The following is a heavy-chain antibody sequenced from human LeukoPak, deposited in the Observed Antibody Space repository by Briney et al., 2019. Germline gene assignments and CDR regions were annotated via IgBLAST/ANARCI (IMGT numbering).Heavy chain of an antibody. CDR1: GGSLSNYY. Sequence: PSGTLSLTCIVSGGSLSNYYWSWIRQPPGKGLEWIGYIYYRGSTKYTSSLKSPITLSVQPSNNHFSLKLSSVTTADTAVYYFARSSSILTLPTFDYWGRGTLVTVSS. CDR3: ARSSSILTLPTFDY. D-gene: IGHD2-21*01. V-gene: IGHV4-59*01. J-gene: IGHJ4*02. CDR2: IYYRGST.